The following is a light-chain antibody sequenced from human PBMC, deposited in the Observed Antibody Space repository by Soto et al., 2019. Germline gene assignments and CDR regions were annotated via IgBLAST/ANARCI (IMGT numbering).Light chain of an antibody. CDR2: GNA. CDR1: SSNIGPGYV. Sequence: QSVLTQPPSVSGAPGQRVTISATGSSSNIGPGYVVHWYQQLPGTAPKLLIYGNANRPSGVLDRFSGSKSGTSASLAITGLQAEDEADYYCQSYDSSLSGYVVFGGGTKLTVL. J-gene: IGLJ2*01. CDR3: QSYDSSLSGYVV. V-gene: IGLV1-40*01.